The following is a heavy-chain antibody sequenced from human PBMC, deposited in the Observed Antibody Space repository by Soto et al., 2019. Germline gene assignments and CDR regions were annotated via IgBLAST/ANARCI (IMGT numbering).Heavy chain of an antibody. J-gene: IGHJ6*02. CDR1: GFTFNSYA. Sequence: PGGSLRLSCAASGFTFNSYAMNWVRQAPGKGLECVTTINGGSTPYYADSVKGRFTISRDNSKNTLYLQMNSLRAEDTAVYYCAKDKDWSGVYGMDVWGQGTTVTVYS. CDR2: INGGSTP. V-gene: IGHV3-23*01. D-gene: IGHD3-3*01. CDR3: AKDKDWSGVYGMDV.